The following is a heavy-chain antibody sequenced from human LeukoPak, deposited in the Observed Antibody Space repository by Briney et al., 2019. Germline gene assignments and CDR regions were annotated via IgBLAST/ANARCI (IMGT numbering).Heavy chain of an antibody. CDR2: IYYSGST. Sequence: SEALSLTCSVSGGSISTYYWTWIRQPPGKGLEWIGYIYYSGSTNYNPSLKSRVTISLDTSKNQFSLKLSSVTAADTAVYYCARAILSGYPDSWGQGTLVIVFS. J-gene: IGHJ4*02. CDR3: ARAILSGYPDS. CDR1: GGSISTYY. D-gene: IGHD3-3*01. V-gene: IGHV4-59*01.